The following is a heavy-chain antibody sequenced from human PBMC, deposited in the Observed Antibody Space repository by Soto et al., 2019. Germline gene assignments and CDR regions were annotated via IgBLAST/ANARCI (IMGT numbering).Heavy chain of an antibody. CDR1: GGSFSGYY. D-gene: IGHD4-17*01. CDR2: INHSGST. J-gene: IGHJ4*01. Sequence: SETLSLTCAVYGGSFSGYYWSWIRQPPGKGLEWIGEINHSGSTNYNPSLKSRVTISVDTSKNQFSLKLSSVTAADTAVYYCAGGLWTTVITPQGYFDYWGQGTLVTVSS. V-gene: IGHV4-34*01. CDR3: AGGLWTTVITPQGYFDY.